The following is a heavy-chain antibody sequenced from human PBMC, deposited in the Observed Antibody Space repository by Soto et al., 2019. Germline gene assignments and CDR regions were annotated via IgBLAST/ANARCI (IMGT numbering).Heavy chain of an antibody. J-gene: IGHJ4*02. CDR2: IWYDGSNK. D-gene: IGHD6-19*01. V-gene: IGHV3-33*01. CDR3: ARDRTSSGGYFDY. Sequence: QVQLVESGGGVVQPGRSLRLSCAASGFTFSSYGMHWVRQAPGKGLEWVAVIWYDGSNKYYADSVKGRFTISRDNSKNTLYLQMNSLRAEDTAVSYCARDRTSSGGYFDYWGQGTLVTVSS. CDR1: GFTFSSYG.